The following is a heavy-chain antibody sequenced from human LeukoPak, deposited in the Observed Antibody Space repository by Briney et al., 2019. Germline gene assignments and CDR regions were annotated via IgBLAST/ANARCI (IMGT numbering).Heavy chain of an antibody. V-gene: IGHV1-2*04. J-gene: IGHJ4*02. CDR1: GYTFPSYY. CDR3: ARVDYYGSEFDY. CDR2: INPNSGGT. Sequence: ASVKVSCKASGYTFPSYYMHWVRQAPGQGLEWMGWINPNSGGTNYAQKFQGWVTMTRDTSISTAYMELSRLRSDDTAVYYCARVDYYGSEFDYWGQGTLVTVSS. D-gene: IGHD3-10*01.